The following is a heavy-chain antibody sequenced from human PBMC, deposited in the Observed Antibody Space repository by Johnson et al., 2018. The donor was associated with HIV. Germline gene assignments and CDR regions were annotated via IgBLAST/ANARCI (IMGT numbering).Heavy chain of an antibody. CDR1: GFRFSDHY. V-gene: IGHV3-11*04. CDR3: ARSKDCSVGTCTDGLDI. J-gene: IGHJ3*02. D-gene: IGHD2-15*01. CDR2: ISSSGTTI. Sequence: QVQLVESGGGLVKPGGSLRLSCVASGFRFSDHYMSWIRQAPGKGLEWVSYISSSGTTIYSADSVKGRFTTSRDNTNNSLYLQMNSLKAEDTAVYYCARSKDCSVGTCTDGLDIWGQGTMVIVSS.